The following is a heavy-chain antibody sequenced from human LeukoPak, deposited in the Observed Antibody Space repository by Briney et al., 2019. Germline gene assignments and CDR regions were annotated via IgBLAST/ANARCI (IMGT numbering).Heavy chain of an antibody. Sequence: SETLSLTCAVYGGSFSGYYWSWIRQPPGKGLEWIGEINHSGSTNYNPSLKSRVTISVDTSKNQFSLKLSSVTAADTAVYYCARDPGRGYSYGYGSWGMDVWGQGTTVTVSS. J-gene: IGHJ6*02. D-gene: IGHD5-18*01. CDR2: INHSGST. V-gene: IGHV4-34*01. CDR1: GGSFSGYY. CDR3: ARDPGRGYSYGYGSWGMDV.